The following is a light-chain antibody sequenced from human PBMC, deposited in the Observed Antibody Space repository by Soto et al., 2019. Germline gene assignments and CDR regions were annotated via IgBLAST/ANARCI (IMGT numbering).Light chain of an antibody. CDR3: CSYAGSQTGG. CDR2: DVT. CDR1: SSDVGGYNY. Sequence: QSALTQPRSVSGSPGQSVTISCTGTSSDVGGYNYVSWYQQHPGKAPKLMIYDVTKRPSGVPDRFSGSKSGNTASLTISGLQAEDEVDYYFCSYAGSQTGGFGTGTKVTVL. J-gene: IGLJ1*01. V-gene: IGLV2-11*01.